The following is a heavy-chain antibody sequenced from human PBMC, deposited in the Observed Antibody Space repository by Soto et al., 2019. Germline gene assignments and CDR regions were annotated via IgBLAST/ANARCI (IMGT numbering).Heavy chain of an antibody. J-gene: IGHJ4*02. CDR3: TRGYTGYAQAGLDS. D-gene: IGHD5-12*01. CDR2: ITSSGSAI. CDR1: GFTFSIYS. Sequence: EGQLVESGGGLVQPGGSLRLSCAASGFTFSIYSMNWVRQAPGKGLEWVSYITSSGSAIYYADTVKGRFTISRDNAKNSLYLQMNSLRAEDTAVYYCTRGYTGYAQAGLDSWGQGTLVTVSA. V-gene: IGHV3-48*01.